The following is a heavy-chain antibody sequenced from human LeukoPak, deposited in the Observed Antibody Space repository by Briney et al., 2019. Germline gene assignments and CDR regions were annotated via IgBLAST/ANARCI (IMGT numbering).Heavy chain of an antibody. J-gene: IGHJ4*02. Sequence: QAGGSLRLSCAASGFTFSSYAMSWVRQAPGKGLEWVSAISGSGGSTYYADSVKGRFTISRDNSKNTLYLQMNSLRAEDTAVYYCANSAMVRLRFYYFDYWGQGTLVTVSS. D-gene: IGHD3-10*01. CDR3: ANSAMVRLRFYYFDY. CDR1: GFTFSSYA. V-gene: IGHV3-23*01. CDR2: ISGSGGST.